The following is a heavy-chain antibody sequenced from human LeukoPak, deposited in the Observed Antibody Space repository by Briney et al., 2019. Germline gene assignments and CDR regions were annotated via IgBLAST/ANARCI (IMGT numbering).Heavy chain of an antibody. D-gene: IGHD5-18*01. V-gene: IGHV3-21*01. CDR1: GFTFSSYS. CDR2: ISSSSSYM. CDR3: ARDDYPGSGYNYGCNY. Sequence: GGSLRLSCAASGFTFSSYSMNWVRQAPGKGLEWVSSISSSSSYMYYADSMKGRFTISRDNAKNSLYLQMNSLGAEDTAVYYCARDDYPGSGYNYGCNYWGQGTLVTVSS. J-gene: IGHJ4*02.